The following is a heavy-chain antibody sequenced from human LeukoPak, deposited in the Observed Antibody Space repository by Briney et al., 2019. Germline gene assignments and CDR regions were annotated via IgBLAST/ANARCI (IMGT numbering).Heavy chain of an antibody. J-gene: IGHJ6*04. CDR3: ARIVDFWSTTDV. D-gene: IGHD3-3*01. CDR2: SNWNGGST. CDR1: GFTFDDYG. V-gene: IGHV3-20*04. Sequence: GGSLRLSCAASGFTFDDYGMSWVRQAPGKGMEWVSGSNWNGGSTGYADSVKGRFTISRDNAKNSLYLQMNSLRAEDTALYYCARIVDFWSTTDVWGKGTTVTVSS.